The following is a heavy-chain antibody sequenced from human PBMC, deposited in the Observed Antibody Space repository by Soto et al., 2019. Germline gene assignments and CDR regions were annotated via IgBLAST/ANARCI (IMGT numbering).Heavy chain of an antibody. CDR2: INHSGST. V-gene: IGHV4-34*01. Sequence: PSETLSLTCAVYGGSFSGYYWSWMRQPPGKGLEWIGEINHSGSTNYNPSLKSRVTISVDTSKNQFSLKLSSVTAADTAVYYCARVRRRYCSGGSCSPFDYWGQGTLVTVSS. D-gene: IGHD2-15*01. J-gene: IGHJ4*02. CDR3: ARVRRRYCSGGSCSPFDY. CDR1: GGSFSGYY.